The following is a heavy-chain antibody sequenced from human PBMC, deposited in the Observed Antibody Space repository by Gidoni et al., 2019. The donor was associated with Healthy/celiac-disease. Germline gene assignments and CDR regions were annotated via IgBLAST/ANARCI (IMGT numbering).Heavy chain of an antibody. J-gene: IGHJ4*02. D-gene: IGHD1-20*01. V-gene: IGHV3-30*18. CDR3: AKGRYNWNPGDYFDY. Sequence: QVQLVESGGGVVQPGRSLRLSCAASGFPVSSYGMPWVRKAPGKGLEWVAVISYDGSNKYYADSVKGRFTIARDNSKNTLYLQMNSLRAEDTAVYYCAKGRYNWNPGDYFDYWGQGTLVTVSS. CDR2: ISYDGSNK. CDR1: GFPVSSYG.